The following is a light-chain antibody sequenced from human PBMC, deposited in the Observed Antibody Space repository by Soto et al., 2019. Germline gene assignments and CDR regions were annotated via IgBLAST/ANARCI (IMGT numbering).Light chain of an antibody. V-gene: IGKV3-20*01. CDR1: QTIRSNY. CDR2: AAS. J-gene: IGKJ1*01. CDR3: QQYGSSPWT. Sequence: ETVLTQSPGTLTLSPGERATLSCRASQTIRSNYLAWYRQTPGQAPRLLIYAASNRATGIADRFSGSGSGTYFTLIISRLEHEDFELYYCQQYGSSPWTFGQGTKVEIK.